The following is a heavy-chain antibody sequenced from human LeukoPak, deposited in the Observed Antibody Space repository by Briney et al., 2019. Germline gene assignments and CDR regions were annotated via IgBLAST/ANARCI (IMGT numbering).Heavy chain of an antibody. V-gene: IGHV1-2*02. CDR1: GYTFTGYY. CDR3: ARVSEGYCSGGSCYELGAFDI. J-gene: IGHJ3*02. CDR2: INPNSGGT. Sequence: ASVKVSCKASGYTFTGYYMHWVRQAPGQGLEWMGWINPNSGGTNYAQKFQGRVTMTRDTSISTAYMELSRLRSDDTAVYYYARVSEGYCSGGSCYELGAFDIWGQGTMVTVSS. D-gene: IGHD2-15*01.